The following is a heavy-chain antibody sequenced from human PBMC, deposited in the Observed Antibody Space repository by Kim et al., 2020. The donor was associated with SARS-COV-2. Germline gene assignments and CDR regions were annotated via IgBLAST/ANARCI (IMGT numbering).Heavy chain of an antibody. D-gene: IGHD3-10*01. CDR2: GST. J-gene: IGHJ4*02. CDR3: ARTRGLGHR. V-gene: IGHV3-66*01. Sequence: GSTYYADSVKGRVTISRDNSKNTLYLQMNSLRAEDTAVYYCARTRGLGHRWGQGTLVTVSS.